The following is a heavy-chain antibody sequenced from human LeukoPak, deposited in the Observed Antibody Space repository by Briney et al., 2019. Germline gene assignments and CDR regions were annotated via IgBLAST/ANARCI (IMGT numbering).Heavy chain of an antibody. CDR2: IKHDASEK. CDR1: GFTFSSYW. D-gene: IGHD6-19*01. Sequence: GGSLRLSCAASGFTFSSYWMSWVRQAPGKGLEWVANIKHDASEKYFMESLEGRFTISRDNAKNSLYLQMNSLRAEDTAVYYCARERWLARIYDAFDIWGQGTMVTVSS. J-gene: IGHJ3*02. CDR3: ARERWLARIYDAFDI. V-gene: IGHV3-7*01.